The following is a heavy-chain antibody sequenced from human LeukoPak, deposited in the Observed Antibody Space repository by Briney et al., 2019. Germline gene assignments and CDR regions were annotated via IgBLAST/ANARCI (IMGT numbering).Heavy chain of an antibody. J-gene: IGHJ3*02. CDR1: GYTFTSYY. CDR2: INPSGGST. Sequence: VASVKVSCKASGYTFTSYYMHWVRQAPGQGLEWMGIINPSGGSTSYAQKFQGRVTMTRDTSTSTVYMELSSLRSEDTAVYYCARDNTTAPTEVDWLLGGNAFDIWGQGTMVTVSS. CDR3: ARDNTTAPTEVDWLLGGNAFDI. D-gene: IGHD3-9*01. V-gene: IGHV1-46*01.